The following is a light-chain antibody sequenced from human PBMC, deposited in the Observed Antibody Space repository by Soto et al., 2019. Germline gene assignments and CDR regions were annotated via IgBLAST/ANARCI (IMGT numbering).Light chain of an antibody. CDR1: SSDVGGYNY. CDR2: DVS. V-gene: IGLV2-11*01. CDR3: CSYAGSYSHVV. J-gene: IGLJ2*01. Sequence: QSALTQPRSVSGSPGQSVTISCTGTSSDVGGYNYVSWYQQHPGKAPKLMIYDVSKRPSGVPDLFSGSKSGNTASLTISGLEAEDEADYYCCSYAGSYSHVVFGGGTKVTVL.